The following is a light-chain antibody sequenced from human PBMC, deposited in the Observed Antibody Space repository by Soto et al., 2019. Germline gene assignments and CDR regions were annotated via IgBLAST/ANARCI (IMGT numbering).Light chain of an antibody. CDR3: QSYDSGLSAYV. CDR1: NSNIGAGSD. CDR2: GSS. J-gene: IGLJ1*01. V-gene: IGLV1-40*01. Sequence: QSVLTQPPSVSEAPGQRVTISCTGSNSNIGAGSDLHWYQHLPGTAPKLLIYGSSNRPSGVPDRFSGSKSGTSASLAITGLQAEDEADYYCQSYDSGLSAYVFGTGTKVTVL.